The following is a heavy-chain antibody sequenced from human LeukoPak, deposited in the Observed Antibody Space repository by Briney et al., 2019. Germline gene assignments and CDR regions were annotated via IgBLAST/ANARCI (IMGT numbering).Heavy chain of an antibody. CDR1: GYSVSGSY. Sequence: SETLSLTCSVSGYSVSGSYWSWIRQPPGKGLEWIGYIYYTGDTNSNPSLKSRVTISLDTSKNQVSLQVTSVTAADTAVYYCARHTYARPFDFWGQGTLVTVSS. D-gene: IGHD6-6*01. CDR2: IYYTGDT. V-gene: IGHV4-59*08. J-gene: IGHJ4*02. CDR3: ARHTYARPFDF.